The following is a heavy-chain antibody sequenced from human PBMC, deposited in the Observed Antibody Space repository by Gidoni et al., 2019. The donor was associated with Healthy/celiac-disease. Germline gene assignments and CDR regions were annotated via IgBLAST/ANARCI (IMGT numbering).Heavy chain of an antibody. V-gene: IGHV1-18*01. CDR1: GYTFTSYG. CDR3: ARGSFRAEFGSGSYKSYYFDY. D-gene: IGHD3-10*01. CDR2: ISAYNGNT. Sequence: QVQLVQSGAEVKKPGASVKVSCKASGYTFTSYGISWVRQAPGQGLEWMGWISAYNGNTNYAQKLQGRVTMTTDTSTSTAYMELRSLRSDDTAVYYCARGSFRAEFGSGSYKSYYFDYWGQGTLVTVSS. J-gene: IGHJ4*02.